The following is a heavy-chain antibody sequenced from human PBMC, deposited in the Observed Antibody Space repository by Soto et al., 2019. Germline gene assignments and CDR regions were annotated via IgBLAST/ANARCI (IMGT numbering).Heavy chain of an antibody. J-gene: IGHJ4*02. D-gene: IGHD2-2*01. CDR3: ARRLRYCSSTSCYGYYFDY. V-gene: IGHV1-8*01. CDR1: GYTFTSYD. Sequence: GASVKVSCKASGYTFTSYDINWVRQATGQGLEWMGWMNPNSGNTGYAQKFQGRVTMTRNTSISTAYMELSSLRSEDTAVYYCARRLRYCSSTSCYGYYFDYWGQGTLVTVSS. CDR2: MNPNSGNT.